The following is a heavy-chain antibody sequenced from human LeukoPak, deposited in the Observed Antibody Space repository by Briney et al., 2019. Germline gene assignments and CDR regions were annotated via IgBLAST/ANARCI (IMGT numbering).Heavy chain of an antibody. Sequence: PSETLSLTCTVSGGSISSYYWSWIRQPPGKGLEWIGYIYDSGSTNYNPSLKSRVTMSVDTSKNQFSLKLTSVTAADTAVYYCTKGGRRDILTYWGQGILVTVSP. CDR1: GGSISSYY. D-gene: IGHD3-9*01. V-gene: IGHV4-59*01. CDR2: IYDSGST. CDR3: TKGGRRDILTY. J-gene: IGHJ4*02.